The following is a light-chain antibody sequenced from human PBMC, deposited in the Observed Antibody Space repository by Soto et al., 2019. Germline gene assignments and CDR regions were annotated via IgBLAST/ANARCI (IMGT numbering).Light chain of an antibody. CDR3: QQYGDSPPFS. J-gene: IGKJ3*01. CDR1: QSVSSSY. CDR2: GAS. V-gene: IGKV3-20*01. Sequence: EIVLTQSPGTPSLSPGERATLSCRASQSVSSSYLAWYQQKPGQAPRLLIYGASSRATGIPDRFSGSGSGTDFTLTINRLEPEDFAVYYCQQYGDSPPFSFGPGTKVDI.